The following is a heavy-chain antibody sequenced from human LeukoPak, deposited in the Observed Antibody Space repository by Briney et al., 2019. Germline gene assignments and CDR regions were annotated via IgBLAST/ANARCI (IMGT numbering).Heavy chain of an antibody. CDR1: GFTFSTYA. Sequence: GGSLRLSCAASGFTFSTYAMNWVRQAPGKGLEWVSVMSHSGDNTYYADSVKGRFTISRDNSKNTLYLQMNSLIAEDTAVYYCAKGRSTTGTTPEFDYWGQGTLVTVSS. CDR2: MSHSGDNT. V-gene: IGHV3-23*01. D-gene: IGHD1-1*01. J-gene: IGHJ4*02. CDR3: AKGRSTTGTTPEFDY.